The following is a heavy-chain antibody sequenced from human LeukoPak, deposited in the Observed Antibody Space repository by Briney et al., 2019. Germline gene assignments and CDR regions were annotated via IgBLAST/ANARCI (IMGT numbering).Heavy chain of an antibody. CDR3: AKFVNYGNYYYYYMDV. D-gene: IGHD3-10*01. CDR1: GFTFSRYA. V-gene: IGHV3-23*01. Sequence: GGSLRLSCAASGFTFSRYAMSWVRQAPGKGLEWVSTFIESGGSTYYADSVKGRFAISRDNSKNTLYLQMNSLRAEDTAVYYCAKFVNYGNYYYYYMDVWGKGTTVTVSS. CDR2: FIESGGST. J-gene: IGHJ6*03.